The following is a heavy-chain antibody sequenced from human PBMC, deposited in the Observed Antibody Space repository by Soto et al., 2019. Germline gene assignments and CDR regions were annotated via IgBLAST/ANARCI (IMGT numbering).Heavy chain of an antibody. CDR3: AKVLRYFDWPMDV. Sequence: XGSLILSCAASGFTFSSYGMHWVRQAPGKGLDWVAVISYDGSNKYYADSVKGRFTISRDNSKNTLYLQMNSLRAEDTAVYYCAKVLRYFDWPMDVWGQGTTVTVSS. D-gene: IGHD3-9*01. J-gene: IGHJ6*02. V-gene: IGHV3-30*18. CDR2: ISYDGSNK. CDR1: GFTFSSYG.